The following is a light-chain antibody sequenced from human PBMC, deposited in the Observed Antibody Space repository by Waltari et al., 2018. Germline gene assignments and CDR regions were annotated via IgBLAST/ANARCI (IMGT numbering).Light chain of an antibody. Sequence: EIVLTQSPGTLSLSPGERATLPCRASQGVGKYLAWYQQRPCQAPRLLLYHASIRATGIPDRFSGSGSGTDFSLTISRLEPEDFAVYYCQKYDFLPATFGQGTTVEIK. CDR2: HAS. J-gene: IGKJ1*01. CDR1: QGVGKY. V-gene: IGKV3-20*01. CDR3: QKYDFLPAT.